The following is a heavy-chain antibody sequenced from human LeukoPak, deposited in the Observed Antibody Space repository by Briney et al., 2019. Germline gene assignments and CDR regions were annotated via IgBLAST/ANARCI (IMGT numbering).Heavy chain of an antibody. CDR2: IYYSGST. CDR3: ARAIAAAGIYAFDI. V-gene: IGHV4-59*01. CDR1: DGSISSYY. D-gene: IGHD6-13*01. J-gene: IGHJ3*02. Sequence: SETLSLTCTVSDGSISSYYWSWIRQPPGKGLEWIGYIYYSGSTNYNPSLKSRVTISVDTSKNQFSLKLSSVTAADTAVYYCARAIAAAGIYAFDIWGQGTMVTVSS.